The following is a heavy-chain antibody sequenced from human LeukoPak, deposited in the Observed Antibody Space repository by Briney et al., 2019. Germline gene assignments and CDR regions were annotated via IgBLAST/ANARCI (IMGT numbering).Heavy chain of an antibody. Sequence: SGGSQRLSCAASGFTFSSYSMNWVRQAPGKGLEWVSSISSSSSYIYYADSVKGRFTISRDNAKNSLYLQMNSLRAEDTAVYYCARDQGVGTEPFDYWGQGTLVTVSS. J-gene: IGHJ4*02. CDR2: ISSSSSYI. V-gene: IGHV3-21*01. D-gene: IGHD7-27*01. CDR3: ARDQGVGTEPFDY. CDR1: GFTFSSYS.